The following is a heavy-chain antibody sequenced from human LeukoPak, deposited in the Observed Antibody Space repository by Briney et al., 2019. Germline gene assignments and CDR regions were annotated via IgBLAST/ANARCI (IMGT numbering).Heavy chain of an antibody. Sequence: AGGSLRLSCAASGFTFSSYTMNWVRQAPGKGLEWVSIISSGNSYIHYADSVKGRFTISRDNAKNSLFLQMNSLRAEDTAVYYCARGSSFGGFIGWGQGTLVTVSS. V-gene: IGHV3-21*01. D-gene: IGHD3-16*02. J-gene: IGHJ4*02. CDR3: ARGSSFGGFIG. CDR2: ISSGNSYI. CDR1: GFTFSSYT.